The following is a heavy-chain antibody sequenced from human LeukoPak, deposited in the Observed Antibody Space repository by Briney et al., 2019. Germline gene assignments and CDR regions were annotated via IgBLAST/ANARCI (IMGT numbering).Heavy chain of an antibody. CDR3: ARTPGGATYFDY. V-gene: IGHV3-23*01. CDR1: GFTFSSYA. CDR2: ISGSGGST. Sequence: GGSLRLSCAASGFTFSSYAMSWVRQAPGKGLEWVSAISGSGGSTYYADSVKGRFTISRDNSKNTLYLQMNSLRAEDTAVYYCARTPGGATYFDYWGQGTLVTVSS. D-gene: IGHD1-26*01. J-gene: IGHJ4*02.